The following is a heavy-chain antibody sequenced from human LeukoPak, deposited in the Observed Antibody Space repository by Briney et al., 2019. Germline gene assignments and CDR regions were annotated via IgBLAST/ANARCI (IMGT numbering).Heavy chain of an antibody. Sequence: PSETLSLTCTVSGGSINSGSYYWSWIRQPAGKGLEWIGRIYTSGSTNYNPSLKSRVTISVDTSKNQFSLKLSSVTAADTAVYYCARDVWFGAGRTFDYWGQGTLVTVSS. J-gene: IGHJ4*02. CDR2: IYTSGST. D-gene: IGHD3-10*01. CDR3: ARDVWFGAGRTFDY. V-gene: IGHV4-61*02. CDR1: GGSINSGSYY.